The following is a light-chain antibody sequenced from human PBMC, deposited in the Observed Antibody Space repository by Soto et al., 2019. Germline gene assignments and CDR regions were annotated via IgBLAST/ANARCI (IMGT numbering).Light chain of an antibody. V-gene: IGKV1-5*03. CDR3: QQYHTFWP. J-gene: IGKJ1*01. CDR1: QSVSFW. CDR2: KAS. Sequence: FQMTQTPSSLSASVGDRVTITCRASQSVSFWLAWYQQKPGRAPKLLIYKASTLESGVPSRFSGGGFGTEFTLTISSLQPDDYATYYCQQYHTFWPFGQGSKVAIK.